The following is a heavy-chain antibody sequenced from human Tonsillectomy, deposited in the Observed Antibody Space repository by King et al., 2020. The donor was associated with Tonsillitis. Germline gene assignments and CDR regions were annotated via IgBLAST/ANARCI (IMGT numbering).Heavy chain of an antibody. J-gene: IGHJ6*02. Sequence: VQLVESGAEVKKPGESLKISCKGSGYSFTSYWIGWVRQMPGKGLEWMGIIYPGDSDTRYSPSFQGQVTISADKSITTAYLQWSSLKASDTAMYYCARRAEDTSGWYGMDVWGQGTTVTVSS. CDR1: GYSFTSYW. CDR3: ARRAEDTSGWYGMDV. D-gene: IGHD6-19*01. CDR2: IYPGDSDT. V-gene: IGHV5-51*01.